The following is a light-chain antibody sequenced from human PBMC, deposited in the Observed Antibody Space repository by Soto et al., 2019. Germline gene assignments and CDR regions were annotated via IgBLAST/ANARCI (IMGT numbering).Light chain of an antibody. Sequence: EVAMTQSPDTLSVSPGEIVTLSCRASQSVSSHFAWYQQKPCQAPRLLIYGASTRATGIPARFSGSASGTEFTLSISSLQSEDFAVYYCQQYNNCPPLTFGGGTKVEIK. CDR3: QQYNNCPPLT. CDR1: QSVSSH. J-gene: IGKJ4*01. V-gene: IGKV3-15*01. CDR2: GAS.